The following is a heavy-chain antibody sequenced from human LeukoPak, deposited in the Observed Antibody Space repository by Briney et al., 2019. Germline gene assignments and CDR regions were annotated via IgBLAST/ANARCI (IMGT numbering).Heavy chain of an antibody. CDR2: INYNVAIT. V-gene: IGHV3-20*04. J-gene: IGHJ4*02. CDR1: GFTFVDYG. CDR3: AKGGGYYDSSGYYQYYFDY. Sequence: GGSLRLSCATSGFTFVDYGLSWVRRAPGKGLEWLCAINYNVAITDYADSVKGRFTISRDNAKSSLYMRMDSLRAEDTAVYYCAKGGGYYDSSGYYQYYFDYWGQGTLVTVSS. D-gene: IGHD3-22*01.